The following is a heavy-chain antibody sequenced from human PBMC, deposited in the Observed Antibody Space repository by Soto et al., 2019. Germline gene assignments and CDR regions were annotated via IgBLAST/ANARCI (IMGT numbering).Heavy chain of an antibody. Sequence: SETLSLTCTVSGGSISSYYWSWIRQPPGKGLEWIGYIYYSGSTNHNPSLKSRVTISVDTSKNQFSLKLSSVTAADTALYSCARSVDSRGYSPRRFDYGGQGTLVTVSS. J-gene: IGHJ4*02. D-gene: IGHD3-22*01. CDR1: GGSISSYY. CDR2: IYYSGST. CDR3: ARSVDSRGYSPRRFDY. V-gene: IGHV4-59*01.